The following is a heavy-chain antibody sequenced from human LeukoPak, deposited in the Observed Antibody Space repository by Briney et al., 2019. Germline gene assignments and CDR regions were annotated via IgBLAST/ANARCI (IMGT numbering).Heavy chain of an antibody. V-gene: IGHV3-30*18. CDR2: ISYDGSNK. Sequence: QPGRSLRLSCAASGFAFSSYGMHWVRQAPGKGLEWVAVISYDGSNKYYADSVKGRFTISRDNSKNTLYLQMNSLRAEDTAVYYCAKEYSSSWYGYYYGMDVWGQGTTVTVSS. CDR3: AKEYSSSWYGYYYGMDV. D-gene: IGHD6-13*01. CDR1: GFAFSSYG. J-gene: IGHJ6*02.